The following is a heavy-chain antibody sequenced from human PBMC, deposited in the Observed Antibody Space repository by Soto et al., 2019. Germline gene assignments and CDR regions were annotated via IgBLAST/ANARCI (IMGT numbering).Heavy chain of an antibody. CDR2: IIPFFKAT. J-gene: IGHJ6*02. CDR1: GGTFSSHA. Sequence: SVKVSCKASGGTFSSHAISWVRQTPGQGLEWMGGIIPFFKATNYAQKFQGRVTITADDSTSTAYMDLYSLRSEDTAVYYCARDVPLNYYDGTFSYYAMDVWGQGTTVTVS. CDR3: ARDVPLNYYDGTFSYYAMDV. D-gene: IGHD3-16*01. V-gene: IGHV1-69*13.